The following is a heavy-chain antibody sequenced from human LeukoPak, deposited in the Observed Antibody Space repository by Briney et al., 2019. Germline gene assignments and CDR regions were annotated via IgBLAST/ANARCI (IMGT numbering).Heavy chain of an antibody. J-gene: IGHJ6*02. Sequence: ASVKVSCKASGYTFTSYDINWVRQATGQGLEWMGWMNPNSGNTGYAQKFQGRVTMTRNTSISTAYMELSSLRSEDTAVYYCARGRRDVLRFLEWRRPLHGMVVWGQGTTVTVSS. CDR2: MNPNSGNT. D-gene: IGHD3-3*01. CDR3: ARGRRDVLRFLEWRRPLHGMVV. V-gene: IGHV1-8*01. CDR1: GYTFTSYD.